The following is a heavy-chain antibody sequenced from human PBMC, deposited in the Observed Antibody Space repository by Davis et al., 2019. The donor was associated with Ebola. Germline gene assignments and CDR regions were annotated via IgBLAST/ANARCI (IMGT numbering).Heavy chain of an antibody. CDR1: GGSFSGYY. CDR3: ARDLAYYYDSSGYSTYWYFDL. J-gene: IGHJ2*01. Sequence: SETLSLTCTVYGGSFSGYYWSWIRQPPGKGLEWIGYIYYSGSTNYNPSLKSRVTISVDTSKNQFSLKLSSVTAADTAVYYCARDLAYYYDSSGYSTYWYFDLWGRGTLVTVSS. D-gene: IGHD3-22*01. V-gene: IGHV4-59*01. CDR2: IYYSGST.